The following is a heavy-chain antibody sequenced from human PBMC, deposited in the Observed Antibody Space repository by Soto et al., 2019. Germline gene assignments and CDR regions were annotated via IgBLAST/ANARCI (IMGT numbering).Heavy chain of an antibody. CDR3: TRDGDGRMTTNPYYYYGMDV. CDR1: GGSISGYY. J-gene: IGHJ6*02. CDR2: VYYSGGA. V-gene: IGHV4-59*01. D-gene: IGHD2-21*02. Sequence: LSLTCTVSGGSISGYYWSWIRQPPGKGLEWIGNVYYSGGAKYNPSVKRRVSISVDTSKNQFSLNLSLVTAADTAVYYCTRDGDGRMTTNPYYYYGMDVWGPGITVTVSS.